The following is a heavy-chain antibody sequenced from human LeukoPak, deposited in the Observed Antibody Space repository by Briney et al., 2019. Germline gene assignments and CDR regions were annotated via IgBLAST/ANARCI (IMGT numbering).Heavy chain of an antibody. D-gene: IGHD6-13*01. CDR3: AHTPSSSWVSRIFDY. V-gene: IGHV3-23*01. Sequence: PGGSLRLSCAASGFTFGSYTMSWVRQAPGKGLEWVSTVTGSGGVTYYADSVKGRFTISRDNSKNTLYLQMNNLRAEDTAVYYCAHTPSSSWVSRIFDYWGQGTLVTVSS. J-gene: IGHJ4*02. CDR2: VTGSGGVT. CDR1: GFTFGSYT.